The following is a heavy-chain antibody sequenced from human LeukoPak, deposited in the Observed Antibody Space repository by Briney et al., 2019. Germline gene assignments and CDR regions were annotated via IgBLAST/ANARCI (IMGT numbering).Heavy chain of an antibody. Sequence: PGGSLRLSCAASGFTFSSYGMHWVRQAPGKGLEWVAVISYDGSNKYYADSVKGRFTISRDNSKNTLYLQMNSLRAEDTAVYYCAKDQNILTGYYNPFDYWGQGTLVTVSS. J-gene: IGHJ4*02. CDR3: AKDQNILTGYYNPFDY. CDR1: GFTFSSYG. CDR2: ISYDGSNK. D-gene: IGHD3-9*01. V-gene: IGHV3-30*18.